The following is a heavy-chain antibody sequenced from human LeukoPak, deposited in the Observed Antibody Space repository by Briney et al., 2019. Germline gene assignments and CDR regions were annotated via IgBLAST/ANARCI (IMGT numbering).Heavy chain of an antibody. CDR1: GFTFSSYA. CDR2: ITSSGGST. D-gene: IGHD3-22*01. J-gene: IGHJ4*02. V-gene: IGHV3-23*01. Sequence: PGGSLRLSCAASGFTFSSYAMSWVRQAPGKGLEWVSAITSSGGSTYYVDPVKGRFTISRDNSKNTLYLQVNSLRAEDTAVYYCAKRYYYDNSGLWDSWGQGTLVTVSS. CDR3: AKRYYYDNSGLWDS.